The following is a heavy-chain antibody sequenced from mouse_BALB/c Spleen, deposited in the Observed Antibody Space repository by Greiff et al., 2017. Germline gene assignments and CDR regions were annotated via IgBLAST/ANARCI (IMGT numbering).Heavy chain of an antibody. V-gene: IGHV3-2*02. J-gene: IGHJ4*01. D-gene: IGHD3-3*01. Sequence: VQLKESGPGLVKPSQSLSLTCTVTGYSITSDYAWNWIRQFPGNKLEWMGYISYSGSTSYNPSLKSRISITRDTSKNQFFLQLNSVTTEDTATYYCAREGTAPYAMDYWGQGTSVTVSS. CDR2: ISYSGST. CDR1: GYSITSDYA. CDR3: AREGTAPYAMDY.